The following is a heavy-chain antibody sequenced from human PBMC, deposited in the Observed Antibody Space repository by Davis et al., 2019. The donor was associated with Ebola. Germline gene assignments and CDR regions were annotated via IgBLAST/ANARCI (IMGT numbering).Heavy chain of an antibody. Sequence: AASVTVSCKASGYTFTGYYMHWVRQAPGQGLEWMGRINPNSGGTNYAQKFQGRVTMTRDTSISTAYMELSRLRADDTAVYYCASFGHAGYFDYWGQGTLVTVSS. D-gene: IGHD3-3*01. J-gene: IGHJ4*02. V-gene: IGHV1-2*06. CDR1: GYTFTGYY. CDR2: INPNSGGT. CDR3: ASFGHAGYFDY.